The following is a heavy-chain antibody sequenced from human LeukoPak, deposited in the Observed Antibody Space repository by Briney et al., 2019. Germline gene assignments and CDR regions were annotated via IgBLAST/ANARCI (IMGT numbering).Heavy chain of an antibody. V-gene: IGHV3-11*04. D-gene: IGHD5-18*01. CDR2: ISSSARTI. J-gene: IGHJ4*02. Sequence: GGSLRLSCAASGFTFYDYYMNWIRQAPGKGLEWVAHISSSARTIYYADSVKGRFTISRDNAKNSLYLQMNSLRAEDTAVYYCARARGYSYGYSDYWGQGTLVTVSS. CDR1: GFTFYDYY. CDR3: ARARGYSYGYSDY.